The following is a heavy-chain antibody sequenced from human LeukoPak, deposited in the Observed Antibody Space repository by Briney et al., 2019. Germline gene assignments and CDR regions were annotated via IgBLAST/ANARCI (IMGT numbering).Heavy chain of an antibody. V-gene: IGHV3-23*01. J-gene: IGHJ3*02. CDR2: ISGSGGST. Sequence: GGSLRLSCAASGFTFSSYWMSWVRQAPGKGLEWVSAISGSGGSTYYADSVKGRFTISRDNSKNTLYLQMNSLRAEDTAVYYCAKTHAEFGAPDAFDIWGQGTTVTVSS. CDR1: GFTFSSYW. D-gene: IGHD3-3*01. CDR3: AKTHAEFGAPDAFDI.